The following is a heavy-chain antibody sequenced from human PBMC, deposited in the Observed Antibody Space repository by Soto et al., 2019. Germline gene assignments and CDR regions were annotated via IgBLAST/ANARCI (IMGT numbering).Heavy chain of an antibody. D-gene: IGHD3-9*01. CDR2: IYYSGST. Sequence: PSETLSLTCTVSGGFITSSSYWGWIRHPPGKGLEWIGSIYYSGSTYYNPSLKGRVTISVDTSKIQFSLKLSSVTAADTAVYYCARHHRHYDILTGYFDYWGQGTLVTVSS. CDR3: ARHHRHYDILTGYFDY. J-gene: IGHJ4*02. V-gene: IGHV4-39*01. CDR1: GGFITSSSY.